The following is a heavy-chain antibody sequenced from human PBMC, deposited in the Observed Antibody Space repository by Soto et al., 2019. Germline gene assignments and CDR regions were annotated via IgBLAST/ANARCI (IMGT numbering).Heavy chain of an antibody. CDR2: IYYSGST. CDR3: ARDFKAVAGKRKDYYYYGMDV. CDR1: GGSISSYY. V-gene: IGHV4-59*01. Sequence: SETLSLTCTVSGGSISSYYWSWIRQPPGKGLEWIGYIYYSGSTNYNPSLKSRVTISVDTSKNQFSLKLSSVTAADTAVYYCARDFKAVAGKRKDYYYYGMDVWGQGTTVTVSS. J-gene: IGHJ6*02. D-gene: IGHD6-19*01.